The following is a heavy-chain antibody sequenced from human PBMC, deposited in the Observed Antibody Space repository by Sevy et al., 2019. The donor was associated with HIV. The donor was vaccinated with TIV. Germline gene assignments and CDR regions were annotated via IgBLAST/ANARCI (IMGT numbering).Heavy chain of an antibody. V-gene: IGHV3-64D*08. J-gene: IGHJ4*02. Sequence: GGSLRLSCTASGFTFSSHNMHWVRQAPGKGPEYVSSISSSGGTTYYVDSVKGRFTISRDNSKSTLYLEMKSVKIEDTAIYYCVKDWDGVFDYWGQGAPVTVSS. CDR2: ISSSGGTT. D-gene: IGHD1-26*01. CDR1: GFTFSSHN. CDR3: VKDWDGVFDY.